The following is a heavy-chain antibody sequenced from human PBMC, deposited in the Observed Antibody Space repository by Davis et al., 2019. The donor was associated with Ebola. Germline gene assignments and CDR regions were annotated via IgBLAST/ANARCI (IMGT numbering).Heavy chain of an antibody. Sequence: SETLSLTCSVSGGSITYSSSDYWGWIRQPPGKGLEWIGSIYKTGTTYYNPSLLSRVTISIDKSKNQFSLKLNSLTAADTAVYYCARDSSPRNLDIWGQGTLVTVSS. CDR3: ARDSSPRNLDI. V-gene: IGHV4-39*07. D-gene: IGHD1-14*01. CDR2: IYKTGTT. J-gene: IGHJ3*02. CDR1: GGSITYSSSDY.